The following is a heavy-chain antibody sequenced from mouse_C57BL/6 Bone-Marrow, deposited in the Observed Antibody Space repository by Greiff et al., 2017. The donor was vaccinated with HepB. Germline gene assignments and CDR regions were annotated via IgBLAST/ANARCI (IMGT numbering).Heavy chain of an antibody. Sequence: EVQLVESGGGLVQPGGSLKLSCAASGFTFSDYYMYWVRQTPEKRLEWVAYISNGGGSTYYPDTVKGRFTISRDNAKNTLYLQMSRLKSEDTAMYYCARGFYWYFDVWGTGTTVTVSS. CDR1: GFTFSDYY. CDR3: ARGFYWYFDV. CDR2: ISNGGGST. J-gene: IGHJ1*03. V-gene: IGHV5-12*01. D-gene: IGHD3-1*01.